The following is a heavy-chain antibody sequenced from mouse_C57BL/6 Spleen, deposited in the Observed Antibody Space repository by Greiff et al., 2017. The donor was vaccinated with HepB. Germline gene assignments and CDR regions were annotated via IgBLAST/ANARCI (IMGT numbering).Heavy chain of an antibody. CDR2: IHPNSGST. CDR1: GYTFTSYW. CDR3: AREGGYYGSGAWFAY. J-gene: IGHJ3*01. D-gene: IGHD1-1*01. Sequence: QVQLQQPGAELVKPGASVKLSCKASGYTFTSYWMHWVKQRPGQGLEWIGMIHPNSGSTNYNEKFKSKATLTVDKSSSTAYMQLSSLTSEDSAVYYCAREGGYYGSGAWFAYWGQGTLVTVSA. V-gene: IGHV1-64*01.